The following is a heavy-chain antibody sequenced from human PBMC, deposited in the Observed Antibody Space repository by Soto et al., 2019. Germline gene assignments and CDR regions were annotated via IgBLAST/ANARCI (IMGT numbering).Heavy chain of an antibody. CDR2: ISGSGTTT. CDR1: GFTVSSSA. D-gene: IGHD1-1*01. CDR3: ATWHQREHAYDI. J-gene: IGHJ3*02. Sequence: GGSLKLSCAASGFTVSSSAMSWVRQAPGKGLEWVSAISGSGTTTYYADSVKGRFTTSGDSSKTSVYLQMNSLRPDDTAVYFCATWHQREHAYDIWGQGTAVTVSS. V-gene: IGHV3-23*01.